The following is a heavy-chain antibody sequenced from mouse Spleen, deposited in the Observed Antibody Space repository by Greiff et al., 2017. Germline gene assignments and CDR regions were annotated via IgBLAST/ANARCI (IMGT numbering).Heavy chain of an antibody. Sequence: EVKLMESGGGLVQPGGSMKLSCVASGFTFSNYWMNWVRQSPEKGLEWVAQIRLKSDNYATHYAESVKGRFTISRDDSKSSVYLQMNNLRAEDTGIYYCTGPYYYGSSYGLFDYWGQGTTLTVSS. D-gene: IGHD1-1*01. J-gene: IGHJ2*01. CDR1: GFTFSNYW. CDR3: TGPYYYGSSYGLFDY. V-gene: IGHV6-3*01. CDR2: IRLKSDNYAT.